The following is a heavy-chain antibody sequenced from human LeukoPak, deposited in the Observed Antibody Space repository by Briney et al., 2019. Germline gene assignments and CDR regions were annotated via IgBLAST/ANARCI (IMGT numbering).Heavy chain of an antibody. J-gene: IGHJ4*02. Sequence: SSETLSLTCTVSGGSISSGDYYWSWIRQPAGKGLEWIGRIYTSGSTNYNPSLKSRVTMSVDTSKNQFSLKLSSVTAADTAVYYCARVNRYYDSSGYDRWGQGTLVTVSS. D-gene: IGHD3-22*01. CDR3: ARVNRYYDSSGYDR. V-gene: IGHV4-61*02. CDR2: IYTSGST. CDR1: GGSISSGDYY.